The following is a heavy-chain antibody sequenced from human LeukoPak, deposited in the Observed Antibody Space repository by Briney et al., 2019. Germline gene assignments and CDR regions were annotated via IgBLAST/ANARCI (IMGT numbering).Heavy chain of an antibody. Sequence: PGGSLRLSCAAAGFTLSSHWMYWVRQAPGKGLEWVATIKQDGSETYYVDSVKGRFTISRDNAKNSLYLQMNSPRAEDTAVYYCTRVIVEVPGVSDYCDYWGQGTLVTVSS. V-gene: IGHV3-7*05. CDR1: GFTLSSHW. CDR2: IKQDGSET. CDR3: TRVIVEVPGVSDYCDY. D-gene: IGHD2-2*01. J-gene: IGHJ4*02.